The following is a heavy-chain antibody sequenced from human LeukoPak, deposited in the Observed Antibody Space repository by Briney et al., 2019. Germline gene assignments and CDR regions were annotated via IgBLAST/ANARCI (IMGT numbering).Heavy chain of an antibody. CDR3: ARDSTVTYYYGMDV. CDR1: GGSISSYY. J-gene: IGHJ6*02. D-gene: IGHD4-17*01. V-gene: IGHV4-59*01. Sequence: SETLSLTCTVSGGSISSYYWSWIRQPPGKGLEWIGYIYYSGSANYNPSLKSRVTISVDTSKNQFSLKLSSVTAADTAVYYCARDSTVTYYYGMDVWGQGTTVTVSS. CDR2: IYYSGSA.